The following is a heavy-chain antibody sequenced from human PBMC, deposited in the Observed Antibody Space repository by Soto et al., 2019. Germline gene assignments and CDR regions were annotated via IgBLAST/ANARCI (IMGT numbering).Heavy chain of an antibody. CDR2: MNPNSGNT. V-gene: IGHV1-8*01. Sequence: ASVKVSCKASGYTFTSYDINWLRQATGQGLEWMGWMNPNSGNTAYAQKFQGRVTMTRNTSINTAYMELSSLRSEDTAVYYCARTLTYCGGDCYGRHNDAFDIWGQGTMVTVSS. CDR3: ARTLTYCGGDCYGRHNDAFDI. J-gene: IGHJ3*02. CDR1: GYTFTSYD. D-gene: IGHD2-21*02.